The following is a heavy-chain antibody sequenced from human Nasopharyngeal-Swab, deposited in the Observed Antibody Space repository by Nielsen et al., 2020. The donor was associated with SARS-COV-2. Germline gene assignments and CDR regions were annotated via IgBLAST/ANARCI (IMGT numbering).Heavy chain of an antibody. Sequence: GGSLRLSCAASGFTFSSYSMNWVRQAPGKGLEWVSSISSSSSYIYYADSVKGRFTISRDNAKNSLYLQMNSLRAEDTAVYYRARDPIGYSSSSWWFDPWGQGTLVTVSS. CDR1: GFTFSSYS. CDR2: ISSSSSYI. J-gene: IGHJ5*02. CDR3: ARDPIGYSSSSWWFDP. V-gene: IGHV3-21*01. D-gene: IGHD6-13*01.